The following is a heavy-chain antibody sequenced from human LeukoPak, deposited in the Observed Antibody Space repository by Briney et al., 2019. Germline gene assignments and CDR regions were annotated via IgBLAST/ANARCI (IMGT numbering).Heavy chain of an antibody. V-gene: IGHV3-21*01. CDR2: ISSSSSYI. D-gene: IGHD6-13*01. CDR1: GFTFSSYS. Sequence: GGSLRLSCAASGFTFSSYSMTWVRQAPGKGLEWVSSISSSSSYIYYADSVKGRFTISRDNAKNSLYLQMNSLRAEDTAVYYCARFAAAGTANFDYWGQGTLVTVSS. J-gene: IGHJ4*02. CDR3: ARFAAAGTANFDY.